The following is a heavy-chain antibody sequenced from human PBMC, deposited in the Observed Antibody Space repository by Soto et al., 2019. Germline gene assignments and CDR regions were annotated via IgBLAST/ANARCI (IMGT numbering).Heavy chain of an antibody. V-gene: IGHV1-2*02. CDR1: VYTVTAYY. J-gene: IGHJ6*02. CDR2: INPKFGDT. CDR3: ARNMDYYYGRGSGNGHGV. Sequence: QVQLVQAGAEVKEPGDSVRVSCEASVYTVTAYYIHWVRQAPGQGLEWMGWINPKFGDTTYAQDFQGRVSMTRDMSISTVYMELSSLTSDDTAIYYCARNMDYYYGRGSGNGHGVWGQGTTVTVFS. D-gene: IGHD3-10*02.